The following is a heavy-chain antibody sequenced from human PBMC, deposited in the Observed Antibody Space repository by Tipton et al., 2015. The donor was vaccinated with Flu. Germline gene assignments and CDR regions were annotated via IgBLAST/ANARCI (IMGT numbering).Heavy chain of an antibody. D-gene: IGHD3-16*01. CDR3: VRVWGYSYYFDY. V-gene: IGHV3-48*03. CDR2: ISNSDTTI. J-gene: IGHJ4*02. Sequence: SLRLSCAASGFTFSSYEMNWVRQAPGKGLEWVSYISNSDTTIYYADSVKGRFTISRDNAKNSLYLQMYSLRADDTGVYYCVRVWGYSYYFDYWGQGTLVTVSS. CDR1: GFTFSSYE.